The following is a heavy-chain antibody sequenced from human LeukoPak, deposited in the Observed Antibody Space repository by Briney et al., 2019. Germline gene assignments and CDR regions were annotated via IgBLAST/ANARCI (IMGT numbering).Heavy chain of an antibody. V-gene: IGHV1-69*13. Sequence: ASVKVSCKASGYTFTSYGISWVRQAPGQGLEWMGGIIPIFGTANYAQKFQGRVTITADESTSTAYMELSSLRSEDTAVYYCASRVSSFETYRGTDYWGQGTLVTVSS. CDR1: GYTFTSYG. D-gene: IGHD3-10*01. CDR3: ASRVSSFETYRGTDY. J-gene: IGHJ4*02. CDR2: IIPIFGTA.